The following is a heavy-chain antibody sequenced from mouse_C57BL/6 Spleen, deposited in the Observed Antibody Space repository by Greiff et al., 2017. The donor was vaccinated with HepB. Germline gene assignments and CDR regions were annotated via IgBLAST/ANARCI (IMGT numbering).Heavy chain of an antibody. CDR2: IYPGSGST. Sequence: QVQLQQPGAELVKPGASVKMSCKASGYTFTSYWITWVKQRPGQGLEWIGDIYPGSGSTNYNEKFKSKATLTVDTSSSTAYMQLSSLTSEDSGVYYCAREGLTTVVARGKNYFDYWGQGTTLTVSS. V-gene: IGHV1-55*01. D-gene: IGHD1-1*01. CDR3: AREGLTTVVARGKNYFDY. CDR1: GYTFTSYW. J-gene: IGHJ2*01.